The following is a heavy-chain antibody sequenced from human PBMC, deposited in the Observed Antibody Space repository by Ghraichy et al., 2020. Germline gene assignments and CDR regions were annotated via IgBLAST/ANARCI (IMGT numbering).Heavy chain of an antibody. CDR1: GFTFSSYW. V-gene: IGHV3-7*03. D-gene: IGHD3-3*01. J-gene: IGHJ4*02. CDR3: ARGGDFWSGYYTGGFDY. Sequence: GGSLRLSCAASGFTFSSYWMSWVRQAPGKGLEWVANIKQDGSEKYYVDSVKGRFTISRDSAKNSLYLQMNSLRAEGTAVYYCARGGDFWSGYYTGGFDYWGQGTLVTVSS. CDR2: IKQDGSEK.